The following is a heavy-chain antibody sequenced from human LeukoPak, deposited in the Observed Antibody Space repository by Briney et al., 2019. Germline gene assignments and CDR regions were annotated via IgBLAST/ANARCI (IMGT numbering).Heavy chain of an antibody. CDR2: ISFDGSQK. D-gene: IGHD3-10*01. V-gene: IGHV3-30*02. CDR1: GFTFSNYG. CDR3: SKDLTSDFGGDLDP. J-gene: IGHJ5*02. Sequence: PGGFLRLSCAASGFTFSNYGMHWVRQVPGKGLEWVALISFDGSQKYYADSVKGRFTISRDNSKSTVYLQMNSLRVEDAAVYYCSKDLTSDFGGDLDPWGQGTLVTDTS.